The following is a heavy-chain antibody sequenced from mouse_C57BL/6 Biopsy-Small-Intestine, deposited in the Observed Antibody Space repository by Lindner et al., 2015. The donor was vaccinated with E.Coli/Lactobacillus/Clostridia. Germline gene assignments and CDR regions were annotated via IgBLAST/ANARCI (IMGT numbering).Heavy chain of an antibody. CDR3: AREENLLLRWEPFDY. J-gene: IGHJ2*01. CDR1: GYAFSSSW. V-gene: IGHV1-82*01. CDR2: IYPGDGDT. D-gene: IGHD1-1*02. Sequence: VQLQESGPELVKPGASVKISCKASGYAFSSSWMNWVKQRPGKGLEWIGRIYPGDGDTNYNGKFKGKATLTADKSSSTAYMQLSSLTSEDSAVYFCAREENLLLRWEPFDYWGQGTTLTVSS.